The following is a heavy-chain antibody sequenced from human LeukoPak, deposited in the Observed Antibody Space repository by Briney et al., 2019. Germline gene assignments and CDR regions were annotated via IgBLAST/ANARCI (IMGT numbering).Heavy chain of an antibody. V-gene: IGHV3-74*01. CDR2: INSDGSST. Sequence: GGSLRLSCAASGFTFSSYWMHWVRQAPGKGLVWVSRINSDGSSTSYADSVKGRFTISRDNAKNTLYLQMNRLRAEDTAVYYCAKDQSDFWSGYYDYWGQGTLVTVSS. CDR1: GFTFSSYW. D-gene: IGHD3-3*01. CDR3: AKDQSDFWSGYYDY. J-gene: IGHJ4*02.